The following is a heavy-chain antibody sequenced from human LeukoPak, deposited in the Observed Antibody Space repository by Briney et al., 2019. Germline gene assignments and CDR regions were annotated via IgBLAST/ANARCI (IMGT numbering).Heavy chain of an antibody. V-gene: IGHV4-39*01. Sequence: SETLSLTCTVSGGSISSSSYYWGWIRQPPGKGLEWIGSIYYSGSTYYNPSLKSRVTISVDTSKNQFPLKLSSVTAADTAVYYCARHVEDSSGWSRVGYFDYWGQGTLVTVSS. D-gene: IGHD6-19*01. CDR3: ARHVEDSSGWSRVGYFDY. J-gene: IGHJ4*02. CDR2: IYYSGST. CDR1: GGSISSSSYY.